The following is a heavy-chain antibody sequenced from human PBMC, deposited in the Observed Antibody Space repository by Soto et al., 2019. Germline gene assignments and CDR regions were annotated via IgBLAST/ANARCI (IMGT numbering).Heavy chain of an antibody. J-gene: IGHJ3*02. CDR1: GGSISSGGYC. CDR2: IYYSGST. V-gene: IGHV4-61*08. D-gene: IGHD3-9*01. CDR3: ASSPGLRYFDWFFAFDI. Sequence: SETLSLTCTVSGGSISSGGYCWSWNRQHPGKGLEWIGYIYYSGSTYYNPSLKSRVTISVDTSKNQFSLKLSSVTAADTAVYYCASSPGLRYFDWFFAFDIWGQGTMVTVSS.